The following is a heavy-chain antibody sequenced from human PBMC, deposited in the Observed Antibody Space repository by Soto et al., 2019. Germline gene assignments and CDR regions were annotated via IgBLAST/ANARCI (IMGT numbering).Heavy chain of an antibody. CDR3: AHAMLYCTGGSCSTWFDS. J-gene: IGHJ5*01. Sequence: QITLKESGPTLVKPTQTLTLTCTVSGFSVSTHGVGVGWVRQPAGKALEWLALIYWDDDKRYSASLNSRLTITKDTSKNQVVLTMTNMDPVDTATYYCAHAMLYCTGGSCSTWFDSWGQGTLVTVSS. CDR1: GFSVSTHGVG. D-gene: IGHD2-15*01. CDR2: IYWDDDK. V-gene: IGHV2-5*02.